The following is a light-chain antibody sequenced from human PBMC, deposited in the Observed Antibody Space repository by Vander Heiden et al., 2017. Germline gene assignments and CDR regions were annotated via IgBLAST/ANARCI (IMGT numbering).Light chain of an antibody. CDR1: QSISSY. CDR2: AAS. CDR3: QQSYRTPLT. J-gene: IGKJ1*01. V-gene: IGKV1-39*01. Sequence: DIRITESPSSLYASVGDRVNITCRARQSISSYLNWYQQKPGKAPKLLIDAASRLQSGVPTRCSGRGSATDFTPTISSLQPEDFVTYYCQQSYRTPLTFGQGTKVEIK.